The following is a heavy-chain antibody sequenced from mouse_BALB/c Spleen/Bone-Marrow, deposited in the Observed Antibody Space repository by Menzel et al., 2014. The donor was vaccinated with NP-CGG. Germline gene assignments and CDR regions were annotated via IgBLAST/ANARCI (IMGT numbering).Heavy chain of an antibody. Sequence: QVQLQQSGAELARPGASVKLSCKASGYTFTSYWMQWVKRRPGQGLEWIGAIYPGDGDTRYTQKFKGKATLTADKSSSTAYMQLSSLASEDSAVYYCARSEGNYAMDYWGQGTSVTVSS. J-gene: IGHJ4*01. V-gene: IGHV1-87*01. CDR1: GYTFTSYW. CDR2: IYPGDGDT. CDR3: ARSEGNYAMDY.